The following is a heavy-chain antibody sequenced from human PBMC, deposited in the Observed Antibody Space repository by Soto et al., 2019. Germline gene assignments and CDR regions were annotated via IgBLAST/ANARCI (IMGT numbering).Heavy chain of an antibody. CDR2: IIPIFGTA. V-gene: IGHV1-69*12. D-gene: IGHD2-21*01. CDR3: ARKAPYGLVIDY. Sequence: QVQLVQSGAEVKEPGSSVEVSCKASGGTFSSYAISWVRQAPGQGLEWMGGIIPIFGTANYAQKFQGRVTITADESTSTAYMELSSLRSEDTAVYYCARKAPYGLVIDYWGQGTLVTVSS. J-gene: IGHJ4*02. CDR1: GGTFSSYA.